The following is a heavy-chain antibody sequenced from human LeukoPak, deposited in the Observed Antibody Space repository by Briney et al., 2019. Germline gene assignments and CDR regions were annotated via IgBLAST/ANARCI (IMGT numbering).Heavy chain of an antibody. V-gene: IGHV3-9*01. J-gene: IGHJ5*02. CDR1: GFTFDDYA. D-gene: IGHD3-10*01. CDR2: ISWNSANI. CDR3: VKDLYSNYGSGSSWFDP. Sequence: GRSLRLSCAASGFTFDDYAMHWVRQAPGKGLEWVSTISWNSANIGYADSVKGRFTISRDNAKNSLYLQMNSLRAEDTALYYCVKDLYSNYGSGSSWFDPWGQGTLVTVSS.